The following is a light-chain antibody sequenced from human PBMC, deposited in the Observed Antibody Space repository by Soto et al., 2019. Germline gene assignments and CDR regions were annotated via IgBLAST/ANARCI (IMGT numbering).Light chain of an antibody. CDR1: QSVRSNY. V-gene: IGKV3-20*01. J-gene: IGKJ4*01. CDR3: QQHGSTPLT. CDR2: DAS. Sequence: EIVLTQSPDTLSLSPGERATLSCRASQSVRSNYLAWYQQKPGQAPRFLIYDASSRATGIPDRFSGSGSGTDFTLTISRLEPEDFAVYYCQQHGSTPLTFGGGTK.